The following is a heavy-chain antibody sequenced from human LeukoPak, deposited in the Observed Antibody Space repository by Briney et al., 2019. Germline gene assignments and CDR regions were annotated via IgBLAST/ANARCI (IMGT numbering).Heavy chain of an antibody. J-gene: IGHJ4*02. CDR2: IYRSGST. V-gene: IGHV4-38-2*01. Sequence: SETLSLTCAVSGYSISSGYYWGWIRQPPGKGLEWIGSIYRSGSTCYNPSLKSRVTISVDTSKNQFSLMLSSVTAADTAVYYCARLAVRGVVDYWGQGTLVTVSS. CDR3: ARLAVRGVVDY. D-gene: IGHD3-10*01. CDR1: GYSISSGYY.